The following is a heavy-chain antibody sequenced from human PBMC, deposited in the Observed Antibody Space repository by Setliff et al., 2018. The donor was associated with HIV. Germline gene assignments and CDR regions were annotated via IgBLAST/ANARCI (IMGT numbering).Heavy chain of an antibody. D-gene: IGHD5-12*01. V-gene: IGHV3-33*01. CDR1: GFTFENFG. CDR2: TWSDGNKR. Sequence: GGSLRLSCTVSGFTFENFGMHWVRQAPGKGLEWVAVTWSDGNKRYYADSVKGRFTISRDNSKNTVYLQMDSLRAEDTAVYYCARAHSLVAMTRNWFDPWGQGTLVTVSS. CDR3: ARAHSLVAMTRNWFDP. J-gene: IGHJ5*02.